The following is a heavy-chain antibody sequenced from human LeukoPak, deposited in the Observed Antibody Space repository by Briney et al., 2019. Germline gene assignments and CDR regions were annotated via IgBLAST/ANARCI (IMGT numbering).Heavy chain of an antibody. CDR3: ARSLYYYGSDSFDI. D-gene: IGHD3-10*01. Sequence: SETLSLTCTVSAGSISSGSYYWSWILQPAGKGLEGIGRIYTGGSTNHKPSLESRVTISLNTSKNQFSLRLSSVTAADTAVYYCARSLYYYGSDSFDIWGQGTMVTVSS. V-gene: IGHV4-61*02. CDR1: AGSISSGSYY. J-gene: IGHJ3*02. CDR2: IYTGGST.